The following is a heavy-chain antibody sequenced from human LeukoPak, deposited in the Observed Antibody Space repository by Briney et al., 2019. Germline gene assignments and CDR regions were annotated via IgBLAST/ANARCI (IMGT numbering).Heavy chain of an antibody. CDR2: IYYSGST. V-gene: IGHV4-34*01. D-gene: IGHD3-10*01. CDR1: GGSLSAYY. J-gene: IGHJ4*02. CDR3: ARDVLLWFGELLGYTDY. Sequence: SETLSLTCAVYGGSLSAYYWTWIRQPPGKGLEWIGSIYYSGSTYYNPSLKSRVTISVDTSKNQFSLKLSSVTAADTAVYYCARDVLLWFGELLGYTDYWGQGTLVTVSS.